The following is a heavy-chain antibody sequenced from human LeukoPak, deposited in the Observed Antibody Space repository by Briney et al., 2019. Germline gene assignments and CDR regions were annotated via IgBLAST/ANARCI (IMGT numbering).Heavy chain of an antibody. CDR1: GFRFSDYW. CDR3: ARPAAGTPGTAY. D-gene: IGHD6-13*01. Sequence: GGSLRLSCAVSGFRFSDYWMDWVRQAPGKGLEWLANIKPDGSVQNYVDSVKGRFTISRDNSKTSVFLQMNSLRAEDTAVYYCARPAAGTPGTAYWGRGTLVTVSS. J-gene: IGHJ4*02. CDR2: IKPDGSVQ. V-gene: IGHV3-7*01.